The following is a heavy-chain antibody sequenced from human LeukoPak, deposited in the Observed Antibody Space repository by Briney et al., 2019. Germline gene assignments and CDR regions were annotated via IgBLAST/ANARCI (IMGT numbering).Heavy chain of an antibody. V-gene: IGHV3-21*01. D-gene: IGHD3-16*02. J-gene: IGHJ4*02. Sequence: PGGSLRLSCAASGFTFSSYSMNWVRQAPGKGLEWVSSISSSSSYIYYADSVKGRFTISRDNAKNSLYLQMNSLRAEDTAVYYCAKNLIMITFGGVIVPDFDYWGQGTLVTVSS. CDR2: ISSSSSYI. CDR1: GFTFSSYS. CDR3: AKNLIMITFGGVIVPDFDY.